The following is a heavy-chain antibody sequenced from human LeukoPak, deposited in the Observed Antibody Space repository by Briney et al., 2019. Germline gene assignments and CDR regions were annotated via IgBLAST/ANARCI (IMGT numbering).Heavy chain of an antibody. D-gene: IGHD6-19*01. J-gene: IGHJ4*02. Sequence: GGSLRLSCAASGFTFSSYGMHWVRQAPGKGLEWVAFIRYDGSNKYYADSVKGRFTISRDNSKNMLYLQMNSLRAEDTAVYYCAKAAGRYSSGWDFDYWGQGTLVTVSS. CDR2: IRYDGSNK. V-gene: IGHV3-30*02. CDR3: AKAAGRYSSGWDFDY. CDR1: GFTFSSYG.